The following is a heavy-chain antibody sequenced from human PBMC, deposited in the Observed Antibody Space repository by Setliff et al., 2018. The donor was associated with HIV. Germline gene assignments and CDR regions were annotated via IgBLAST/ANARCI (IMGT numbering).Heavy chain of an antibody. CDR3: ARQPPLSVLQVWFDDY. J-gene: IGHJ4*02. D-gene: IGHD3-10*01. CDR2: INHSGST. V-gene: IGHV4-38-2*01. CDR1: GFSITDGFY. Sequence: SETLSLTCDVSGFSITDGFYWAWIRQSPGKGPEWIGSINHSGSTYCTPSLKSRVTMSVDTSKNHFSLKLSSVTAADTAMYFCARQPPLSVLQVWFDDYWGQGTLVTVSS.